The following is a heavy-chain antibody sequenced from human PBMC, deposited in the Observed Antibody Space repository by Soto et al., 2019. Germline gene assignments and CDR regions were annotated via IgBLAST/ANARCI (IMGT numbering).Heavy chain of an antibody. CDR2: INWNGGST. D-gene: IGHD5-18*01. CDR3: ARGGDTAMVHPFDY. CDR1: GFTFDDYG. J-gene: IGHJ4*02. Sequence: GGSLRLSCAASGFTFDDYGMSWVRQAPGKGLEWVSGINWNGGSTGYADSVKGRFTISRDNSKNTLYLQMGSLRAEDMAVYYCARGGDTAMVHPFDYWGQGTLVTSPQ. V-gene: IGHV3-20*04.